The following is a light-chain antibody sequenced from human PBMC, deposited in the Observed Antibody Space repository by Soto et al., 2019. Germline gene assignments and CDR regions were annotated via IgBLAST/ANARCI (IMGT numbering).Light chain of an antibody. Sequence: DIQMTQSPSSLSASVGDRVTITCRASQGISNYLAWYQQKPGKVPKLLIYAASTLQSGVPSRFSGSGSGTDFTLTISSLQPEDVATYYCQKYNRAPPRGTFGQGTKVEIK. V-gene: IGKV1-27*01. CDR3: QKYNRAPPRGT. CDR2: AAS. CDR1: QGISNY. J-gene: IGKJ1*01.